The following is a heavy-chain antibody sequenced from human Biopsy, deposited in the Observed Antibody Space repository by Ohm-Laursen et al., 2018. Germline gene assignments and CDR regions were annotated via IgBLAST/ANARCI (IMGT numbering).Heavy chain of an antibody. Sequence: SSVKVSCKASGGTFSNYGVNWVRQAPGQGLEWLGGNIPILGTGNYAQKFQDRVTVAADTSTSTATMELRSLRSDDTAVYYCATKLTGYFHHWGQGTLVIVSS. CDR2: NIPILGTG. CDR3: ATKLTGYFHH. J-gene: IGHJ1*01. V-gene: IGHV1-69*06. D-gene: IGHD3-9*01. CDR1: GGTFSNYG.